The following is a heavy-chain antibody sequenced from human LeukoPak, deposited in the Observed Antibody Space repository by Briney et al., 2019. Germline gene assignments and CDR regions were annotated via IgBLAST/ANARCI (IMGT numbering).Heavy chain of an antibody. Sequence: PGGSLRLSCAASGFTFSSYDMNWVRQAPGKGLEWVSFISTSSTIYYADSVKGRFTISRDNAKDTLYLQMNSLRAEDTAVYYCARDVAGDWFDPWGQGTLVTVSS. CDR2: ISTSSTI. D-gene: IGHD3-16*01. CDR1: GFTFSSYD. CDR3: ARDVAGDWFDP. V-gene: IGHV3-48*03. J-gene: IGHJ5*02.